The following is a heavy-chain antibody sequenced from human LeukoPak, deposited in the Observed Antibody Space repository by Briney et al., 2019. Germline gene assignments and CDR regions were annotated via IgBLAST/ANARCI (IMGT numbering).Heavy chain of an antibody. Sequence: SETLSLTCTVSGASINKYYWNWVRQPPGKGLEWIGYFFYSGSTRYNPSLKSRVTISGDMSNNQFSLRLTSLTAADTAVYYCARNAGTKDYYYGMDVWGQGTTVIVSS. V-gene: IGHV4-59*08. CDR2: FFYSGST. CDR1: GASINKYY. D-gene: IGHD2-2*01. J-gene: IGHJ6*02. CDR3: ARNAGTKDYYYGMDV.